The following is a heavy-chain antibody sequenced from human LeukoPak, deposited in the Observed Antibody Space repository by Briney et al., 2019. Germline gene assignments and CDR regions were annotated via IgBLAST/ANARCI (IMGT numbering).Heavy chain of an antibody. Sequence: GGSLRLSCAASGFIFSDYYMTWIRQAPGKGLEWLSYISGSGSDTNYVDSVKGRFTTSRDNAKNSLYLQMNSLRAEDTAVYYCARVGSIAAAGTPDYWGQGTLVTVSS. V-gene: IGHV3-11*06. CDR2: ISGSGSDT. D-gene: IGHD6-13*01. CDR3: ARVGSIAAAGTPDY. J-gene: IGHJ4*02. CDR1: GFIFSDYY.